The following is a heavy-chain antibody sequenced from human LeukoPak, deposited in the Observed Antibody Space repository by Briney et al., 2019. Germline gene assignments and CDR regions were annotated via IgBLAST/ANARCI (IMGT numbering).Heavy chain of an antibody. D-gene: IGHD5-24*01. CDR2: ISFDGRNQ. V-gene: IGHV3-30*04. CDR3: ATQAQGYNSYFDY. Sequence: GGSLRLSRAATGFTYSSHAMHWVRQAPGKGLEWVATISFDGRNQYNADSVKGRFTISRDNSKNTLFLLMNNLRPEDAAVYYCATQAQGYNSYFDYWGQGTLVTVSS. J-gene: IGHJ4*02. CDR1: GFTYSSHA.